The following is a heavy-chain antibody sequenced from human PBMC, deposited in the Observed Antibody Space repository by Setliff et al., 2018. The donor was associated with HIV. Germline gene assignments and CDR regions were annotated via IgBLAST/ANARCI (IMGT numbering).Heavy chain of an antibody. CDR1: GDSSSNDY. CDR2: IHTSGTT. J-gene: IGHJ6*03. Sequence: SETLSLTCTVSGDSSSNDYWTWVRQPPGQGLEWIGNIHTSGTTKYNPSLNSRVTISVDMSKSQFSLRLSSVTAADTAMYYCAREYYRSGGYYSGRKYYYMDVWGKGTTVTVSS. D-gene: IGHD3-3*01. CDR3: AREYYRSGGYYSGRKYYYMDV. V-gene: IGHV4-4*08.